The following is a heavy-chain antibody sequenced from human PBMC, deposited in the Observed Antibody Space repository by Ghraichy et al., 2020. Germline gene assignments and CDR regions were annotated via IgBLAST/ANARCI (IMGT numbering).Heavy chain of an antibody. J-gene: IGHJ5*02. D-gene: IGHD2-2*01. V-gene: IGHV3-23*01. CDR3: AKDRCSTISCSGDLFDP. CDR1: GFTFSSYA. CDR2: ISASGGST. Sequence: GGSLRLSCAASGFTFSSYAMSWVRQAPGKGLEWVSVISASGGSTYYADSVKGRFTISRDNSKNTLYLQMNSLRAEDTAVYYCAKDRCSTISCSGDLFDPWGQGALVTVSS.